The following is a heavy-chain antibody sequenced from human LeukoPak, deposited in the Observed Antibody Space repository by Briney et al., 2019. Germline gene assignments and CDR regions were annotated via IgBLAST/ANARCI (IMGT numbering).Heavy chain of an antibody. V-gene: IGHV3-7*01. CDR3: AWYGVTHGLDI. CDR1: GFSLSNYW. J-gene: IGHJ6*02. Sequence: GGSLRLSCAASGFSLSNYWMSWVRQAPGKGLEWVANINQDGSDKYYVDSVMGRFTISKDNAKNSVYLQMNSLRPEDTAIYYCAWYGVTHGLDIWGQGTTVTVSS. D-gene: IGHD3-10*01. CDR2: INQDGSDK.